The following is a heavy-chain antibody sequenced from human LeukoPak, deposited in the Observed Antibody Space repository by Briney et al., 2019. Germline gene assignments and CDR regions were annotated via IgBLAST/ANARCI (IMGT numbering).Heavy chain of an antibody. V-gene: IGHV4-34*01. CDR3: ARGLTH. CDR1: GGSFSGYY. CDR2: INHSGNS. J-gene: IGHJ4*02. Sequence: TPSETLSLTCSVYGGSFSGYYWRWIRQPPGKELEWMGEINHSGNSNYNPSLKSRVTISVDTSKNQFSLQLNSVTAADTGVYYCARGLTHWGQGTLVTVSS.